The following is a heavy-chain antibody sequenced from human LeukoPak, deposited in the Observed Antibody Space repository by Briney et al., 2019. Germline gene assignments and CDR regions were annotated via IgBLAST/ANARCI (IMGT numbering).Heavy chain of an antibody. CDR3: ASGELVPGLWVSLDY. CDR2: ISAYNGNT. CDR1: GGTFSSYA. D-gene: IGHD6-13*01. J-gene: IGHJ4*02. V-gene: IGHV1-18*01. Sequence: GASVKVSCKASGGTFSSYAISWVRQAPGQGLEWMGWISAYNGNTNYAQKLQGRVTMTTDTSTSTAYMELRSLRSDDTAVYYCASGELVPGLWVSLDYWGQGTLVTVSS.